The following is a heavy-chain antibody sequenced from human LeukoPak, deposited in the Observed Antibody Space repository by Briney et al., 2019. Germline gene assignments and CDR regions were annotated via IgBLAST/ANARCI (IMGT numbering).Heavy chain of an antibody. CDR3: ASATMVRGALDY. CDR1: GYTLTELS. D-gene: IGHD3-10*01. J-gene: IGHJ4*02. Sequence: GASVKVSCKASGYTLTELSMHWVRQAPGKGLEWMGGFDPEDGETIYAQKFQGRVTMTEDTSTDTAYMELSSLRSEDTAVYYCASATMVRGALDYWGQGTLVTVSS. CDR2: FDPEDGET. V-gene: IGHV1-24*01.